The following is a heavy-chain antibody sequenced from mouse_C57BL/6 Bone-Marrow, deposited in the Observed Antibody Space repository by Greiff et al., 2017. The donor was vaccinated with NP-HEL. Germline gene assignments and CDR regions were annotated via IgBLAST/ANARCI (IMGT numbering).Heavy chain of an antibody. CDR3: ARHEAFTGDWFAY. J-gene: IGHJ3*01. CDR2: FYPGSGSI. D-gene: IGHD3-1*01. Sequence: VQLQQSGAELVKPGASVKLSCKASGYTFTEYTIHWVKQRSGKGLEWIGWFYPGSGSIKYNEKFKDKATLTADKSAITVYMELSRLTSEDSAVYCCARHEAFTGDWFAYWGQGTLVTVSA. CDR1: GYTFTEYT. V-gene: IGHV1-62-2*01.